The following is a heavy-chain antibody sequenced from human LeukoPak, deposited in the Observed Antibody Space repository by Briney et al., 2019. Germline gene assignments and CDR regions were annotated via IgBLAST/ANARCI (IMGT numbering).Heavy chain of an antibody. CDR1: GFIFSSYG. Sequence: GGSLRLSCAPSGFIFSSYGMHWVRQAPGKGLEWVAFIRYDGSNKYYADSVKGRFTISKENSKNTLYLQMNSLGAEDTAVNYCANYGSGGYYYDYMDVWGKGTTDTVSS. CDR2: IRYDGSNK. V-gene: IGHV3-30*02. D-gene: IGHD3-10*01. J-gene: IGHJ6*03. CDR3: ANYGSGGYYYDYMDV.